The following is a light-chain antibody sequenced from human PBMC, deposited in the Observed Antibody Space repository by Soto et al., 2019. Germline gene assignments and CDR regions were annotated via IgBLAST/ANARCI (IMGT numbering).Light chain of an antibody. V-gene: IGLV1-44*01. Sequence: QSVLTQAPSASGTPGQRVIISCSGSSSNIGSNTVTWYQQVPGTAPKLLIYSNDQRPSGVPDRFSGSKSGTSASLAIAGLQSEDEADYYCAAWDDNLSGWVYGGGTKLTVL. CDR3: AAWDDNLSGWV. CDR2: SND. J-gene: IGLJ3*02. CDR1: SSNIGSNT.